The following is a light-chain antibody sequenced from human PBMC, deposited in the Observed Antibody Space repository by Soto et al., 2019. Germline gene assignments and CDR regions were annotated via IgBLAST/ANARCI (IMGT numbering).Light chain of an antibody. V-gene: IGLV2-14*01. CDR1: SSDVGSYTY. CDR3: SSYTSSSTLYV. Sequence: QSVLTQPASVSGSPRQSITISCTGASSDVGSYTYVSWYQQHPGKAPKLMIYEVNNRPSGVSNRFSGSKSGNTASLTISGLHAEDEADYYCSSYTSSSTLYVFGTGTKVTVL. J-gene: IGLJ1*01. CDR2: EVN.